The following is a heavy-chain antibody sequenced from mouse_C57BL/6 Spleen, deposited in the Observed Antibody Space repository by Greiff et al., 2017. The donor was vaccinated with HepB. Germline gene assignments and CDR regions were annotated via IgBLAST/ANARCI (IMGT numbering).Heavy chain of an antibody. V-gene: IGHV1-22*01. CDR2: INPNNGGT. Sequence: EVQLQQSGPELVKPGASVKMSCKASGYTFTDYNMHWVKQSHGKSLEWIGYINPNNGGTSYNQKFKGKATLTVNKSSSTAYMELRSLTSEDSAVYYCAKYYYGSSYGYFDVWGTGTTVTVSS. D-gene: IGHD1-1*01. CDR3: AKYYYGSSYGYFDV. J-gene: IGHJ1*03. CDR1: GYTFTDYN.